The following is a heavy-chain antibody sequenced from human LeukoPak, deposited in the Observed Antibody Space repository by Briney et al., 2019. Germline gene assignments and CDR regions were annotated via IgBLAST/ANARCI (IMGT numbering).Heavy chain of an antibody. J-gene: IGHJ4*02. CDR1: GFTFNNYE. CDR3: VRDRTTNTYDS. CDR2: ISSRGGTI. Sequence: GGSLRLSCAASGFTFNNYEMNWVRQAPGKGLEWISYISSRGGTIHYADSVKGRFTISRDNTKNSLYLQMSSLRAEDTAVYYCVRDRTTNTYDSWGQGTLVTVSS. D-gene: IGHD1-14*01. V-gene: IGHV3-48*03.